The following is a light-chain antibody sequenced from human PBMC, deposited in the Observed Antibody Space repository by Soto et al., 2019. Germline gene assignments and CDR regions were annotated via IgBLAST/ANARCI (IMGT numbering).Light chain of an antibody. Sequence: QSVLMQPPSVSGTPGQTVTISCSGRASNIGTNNVYWYQHFPGTAPKLLIYEDDQRPSGVPDRFSGSKSGTSASLAISGLRSEDEADYYCAAWDENLNGRFGTGTKLTVL. CDR2: EDD. CDR1: ASNIGTNN. CDR3: AAWDENLNGR. J-gene: IGLJ1*01. V-gene: IGLV1-47*01.